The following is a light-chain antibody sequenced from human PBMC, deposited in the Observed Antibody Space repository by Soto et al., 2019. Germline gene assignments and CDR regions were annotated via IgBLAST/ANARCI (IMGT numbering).Light chain of an antibody. Sequence: LTQPASVSGSPGQSITISCTGTSSDVGGYNYVSWYQQHPDKAPRLMIYDVSNRPSGVSDRFSGSKSGDTASLTISGLQAEDEADYYCTSFTSRHTYVFGTGTKVTVL. CDR1: SSDVGGYNY. CDR2: DVS. V-gene: IGLV2-14*03. CDR3: TSFTSRHTYV. J-gene: IGLJ1*01.